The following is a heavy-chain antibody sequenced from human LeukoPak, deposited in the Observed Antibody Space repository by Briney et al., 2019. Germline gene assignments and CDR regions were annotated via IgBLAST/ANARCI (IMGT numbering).Heavy chain of an antibody. CDR3: ARVGSEQQLRPYYFDY. V-gene: IGHV3-21*01. CDR1: GFTFSSYA. D-gene: IGHD6-13*01. CDR2: ISSSSSYI. Sequence: GGSLRLSCAASGFTFSSYAMHWVRQAPGKGLEWVSSISSSSSYIYYADSVKGRFTISRDNAKNSLYLQMNSLRAEDAAVYYCARVGSEQQLRPYYFDYWGQGTLVTVSS. J-gene: IGHJ4*02.